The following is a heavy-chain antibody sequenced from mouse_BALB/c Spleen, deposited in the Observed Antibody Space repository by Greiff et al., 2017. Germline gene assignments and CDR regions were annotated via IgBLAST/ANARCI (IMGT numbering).Heavy chain of an antibody. CDR2: ISSGSSTI. Sequence: EVKLVESGGGLVQPGGSRKLSCAASGFTFSSFGMHWVRQAPEKGLEWVAYISSGSSTIYYADTVKGRFTISRDNPKNTLFLQMTSLRSEDTAMYYCARGEDDGYYVDFDYWGQGTTLTVSS. J-gene: IGHJ2*01. CDR3: ARGEDDGYYVDFDY. D-gene: IGHD2-3*01. CDR1: GFTFSSFG. V-gene: IGHV5-17*02.